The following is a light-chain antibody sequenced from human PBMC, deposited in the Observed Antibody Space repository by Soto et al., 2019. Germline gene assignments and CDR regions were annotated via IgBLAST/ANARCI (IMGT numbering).Light chain of an antibody. CDR3: QQYGSSSWT. Sequence: EIVLTQSPGTLSLSPGEIATLSCRASQSVSSSYLAWYQQKPGQAPRLLIYGASSRATGIPDRFRGSGSGTDFTLTITRLEPEDFAVYYCQQYGSSSWTFGQGTQVEIK. CDR1: QSVSSSY. V-gene: IGKV3-20*01. J-gene: IGKJ1*01. CDR2: GAS.